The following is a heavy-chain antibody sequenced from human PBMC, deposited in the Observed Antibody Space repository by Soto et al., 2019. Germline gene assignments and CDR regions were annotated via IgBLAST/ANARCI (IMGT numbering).Heavy chain of an antibody. V-gene: IGHV1-18*01. J-gene: IGHJ4*02. CDR2: ISAYNGNT. CDR1: GYTFTSYG. Sequence: ASVKVSCKASGYTFTSYGISWVRQAPGQGLEWMEWISAYNGNTNYAQMLQGRVTMTTDTSTSTAYMELRSLRSDDTAVYYCARTTYYDFWSGYQALYYFDYWGQGTLVTVSS. CDR3: ARTTYYDFWSGYQALYYFDY. D-gene: IGHD3-3*01.